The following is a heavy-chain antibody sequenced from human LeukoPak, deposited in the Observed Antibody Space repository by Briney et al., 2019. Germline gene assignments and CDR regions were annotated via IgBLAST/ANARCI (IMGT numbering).Heavy chain of an antibody. D-gene: IGHD3-22*01. CDR1: GFTFSDYY. CDR3: ARDIDYYDSSGYYTFDY. Sequence: GGSLRLSCAASGFTFSDYYMSWIRQAPGKGLEWVSYISSSGSTIYYADSVKGRFTVSRDNAKNSLYLQMNSLRAEDTAVYYCARDIDYYDSSGYYTFDYWGQGTLVTVSS. V-gene: IGHV3-11*01. CDR2: ISSSGSTI. J-gene: IGHJ4*02.